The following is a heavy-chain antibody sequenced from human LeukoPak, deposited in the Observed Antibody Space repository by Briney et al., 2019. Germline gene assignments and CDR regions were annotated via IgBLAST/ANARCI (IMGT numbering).Heavy chain of an antibody. V-gene: IGHV3-21*01. CDR1: GFSFSSYS. CDR3: ARDASRGG. J-gene: IGHJ4*02. Sequence: GGSLRLSCAASGFSFSSYSMKWVRQAPGRGLEWVSSISSSSNYIYYADSVKGRFTISRDNAKNSLYLQMNSLRAEDTAVYYCARDASRGGWGQGTLVTVSS. CDR2: ISSSSNYI. D-gene: IGHD3-10*01.